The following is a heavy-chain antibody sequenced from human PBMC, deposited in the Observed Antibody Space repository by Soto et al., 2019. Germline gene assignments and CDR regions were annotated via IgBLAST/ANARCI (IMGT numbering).Heavy chain of an antibody. J-gene: IGHJ3*02. Sequence: SGPTLVNPTQTLTLTFTFSGFSLSTSGVGVGWIRQPPGKALEWLALIYWNDDKRYSPSLKSRLTITKDTSKNQVVLTMTNMDPVDTATYYCAHLYYYDSSGYYYVGRHDAFDIWGQGTMVTVSS. CDR3: AHLYYYDSSGYYYVGRHDAFDI. CDR2: IYWNDDK. CDR1: GFSLSTSGVG. D-gene: IGHD3-22*01. V-gene: IGHV2-5*01.